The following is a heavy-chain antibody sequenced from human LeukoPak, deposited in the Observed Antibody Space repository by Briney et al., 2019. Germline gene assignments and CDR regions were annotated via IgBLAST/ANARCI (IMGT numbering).Heavy chain of an antibody. CDR1: GFTFSYAW. CDR2: IKSKTDGGTT. J-gene: IGHJ4*02. D-gene: IGHD3-22*01. V-gene: IGHV3-15*01. Sequence: GGSLRLSCAASGFTFSYAWVSWVRQAPGKGLEWVGRIKSKTDGGTTDYAAPVKGRFTISRDDSKNTLYLQMNSLKTEDTAVYYCTTVLYYDRSGYYYGDYWGQGTLVTVSS. CDR3: TTVLYYDRSGYYYGDY.